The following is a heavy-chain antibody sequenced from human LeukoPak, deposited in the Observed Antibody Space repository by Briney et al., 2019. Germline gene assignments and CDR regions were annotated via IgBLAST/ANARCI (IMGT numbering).Heavy chain of an antibody. V-gene: IGHV4-59*05. CDR1: GGSISTYY. CDR3: ASPSGGY. Sequence: SETLSLTCSVSGGSISTYYWNWFRQPPGKGLEWIGSIYYSGSTYYNPSLKSRVTISVDTSKNQFSLKLSSVTAADTAVYYCASPSGGYWGQGTLVTVSS. J-gene: IGHJ4*02. CDR2: IYYSGST. D-gene: IGHD3-10*01.